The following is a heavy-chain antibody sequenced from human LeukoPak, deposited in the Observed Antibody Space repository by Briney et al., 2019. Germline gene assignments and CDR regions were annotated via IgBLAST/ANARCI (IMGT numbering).Heavy chain of an antibody. Sequence: ASVKVSCKASGYTFTGYYMHWVRQAPGQGLEWMGWIHPNSGGTNYAQKFQGRVTMTRDTSISTAYMELSRLTFDDTAVYYCARDRDSSGYYDYWGQGTLVTVSS. V-gene: IGHV1-2*02. CDR3: ARDRDSSGYYDY. D-gene: IGHD3-22*01. CDR2: IHPNSGGT. J-gene: IGHJ4*02. CDR1: GYTFTGYY.